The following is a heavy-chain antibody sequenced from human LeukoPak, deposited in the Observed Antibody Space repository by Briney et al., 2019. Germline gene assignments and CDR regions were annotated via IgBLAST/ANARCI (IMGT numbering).Heavy chain of an antibody. Sequence: PGGSLRLSCAVSRFSLSDYEMNSVRQAPGKGLEWLSHMSSSGRTTHYADSVKGRFTISRDDAKDSLYLQMNSLKVDDTALYYCACEGTVTKGKRFYHHGRDVGPQGTAVTVS. D-gene: IGHD4-17*01. CDR3: ACEGTVTKGKRFYHHGRDV. CDR2: MSSSGRTT. CDR1: RFSLSDYE. J-gene: IGHJ6*02. V-gene: IGHV3-48*03.